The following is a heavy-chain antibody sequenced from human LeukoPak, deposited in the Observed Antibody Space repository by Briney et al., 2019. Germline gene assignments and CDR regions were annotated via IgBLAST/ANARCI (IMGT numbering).Heavy chain of an antibody. CDR1: GFTFSNYA. Sequence: GGSLRLSCAASGFTFSNYAMHWVRQAPGKGLEWVAVISYDGSNKYYADSVKGRFTISRDNSKNTLYLQMNSLRAEDTAVYYCARDHQWLVSAGYYFDYWGQGTLVTVSS. CDR3: ARDHQWLVSAGYYFDY. J-gene: IGHJ4*02. D-gene: IGHD6-19*01. V-gene: IGHV3-30-3*01. CDR2: ISYDGSNK.